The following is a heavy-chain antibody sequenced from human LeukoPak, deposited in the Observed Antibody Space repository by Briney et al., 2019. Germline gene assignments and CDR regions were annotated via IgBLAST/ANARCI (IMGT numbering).Heavy chain of an antibody. D-gene: IGHD3-10*01. CDR2: ISYDGSNK. V-gene: IGHV3-30*18. J-gene: IGHJ4*02. CDR3: AKDRRAGSYDY. Sequence: GGSLRLSCAASGFTFSSYGMHWVRQAPGKGLEWVAVISYDGSNKYYADSVKGRFTISRDNSKNTLYLQMNSLRAEDTAVYYCAKDRRAGSYDYWGQGTLVTVSS. CDR1: GFTFSSYG.